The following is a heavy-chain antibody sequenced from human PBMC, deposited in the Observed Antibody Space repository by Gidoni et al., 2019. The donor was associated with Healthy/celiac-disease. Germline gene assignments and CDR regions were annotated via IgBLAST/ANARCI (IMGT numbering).Heavy chain of an antibody. Sequence: VHLVQSGSEVKKPGSSLKFSCKASGCTFRSYAISWVRQAPGQGLEWMGGIIPSFGTANYAQKFQGRVTITADKYTSTAYMELSSLRSEDTSVYYCSRALDYDSSGYYSPFDYWGQGTLVTVVS. CDR2: IIPSFGTA. V-gene: IGHV1-69*14. J-gene: IGHJ4*02. CDR3: SRALDYDSSGYYSPFDY. D-gene: IGHD3-22*01. CDR1: GCTFRSYA.